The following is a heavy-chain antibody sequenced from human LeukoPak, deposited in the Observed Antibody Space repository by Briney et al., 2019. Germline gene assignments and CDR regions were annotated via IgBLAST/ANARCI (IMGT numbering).Heavy chain of an antibody. J-gene: IGHJ6*02. CDR3: ARGGTPKSSIVVIPASIDYDYYGMDV. V-gene: IGHV3-33*01. CDR2: IWSDGSNK. D-gene: IGHD2-2*01. CDR1: GLTFSSYG. Sequence: GRSLRLSCAASGLTFSSYGMHWVRQAPGKGLEWVAVIWSDGSNKYYADSVKGRFTISRDNSKNTLYLQMNSLRADDTAVYYCARGGTPKSSIVVIPASIDYDYYGMDVWGQGTTVTVSS.